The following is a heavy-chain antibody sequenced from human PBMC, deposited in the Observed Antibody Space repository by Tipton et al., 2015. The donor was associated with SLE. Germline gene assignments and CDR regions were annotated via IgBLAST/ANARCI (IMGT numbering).Heavy chain of an antibody. D-gene: IGHD3-10*01. J-gene: IGHJ5*02. CDR2: TYYRSKWYN. Sequence: PSRGLEWLGRTYYRSKWYNDYAVSVKSRITINPDTSKNQFSLKLSSVTAADTAVYYCARVTELLWFGEARGWFDPWGQGALVTVSS. V-gene: IGHV6-1*01. CDR3: ARVTELLWFGEARGWFDP.